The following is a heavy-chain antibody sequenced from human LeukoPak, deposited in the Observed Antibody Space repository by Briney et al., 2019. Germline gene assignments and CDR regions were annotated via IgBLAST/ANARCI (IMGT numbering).Heavy chain of an antibody. D-gene: IGHD3-3*01. Sequence: PSETLSLTCAVYGGSFSGYYWSWIRQPPGKGLEWIGEIYHSGSTNYNPSLKSRVTISVDTSKNQFSLKLSSVTAADTAVYYCARGGPDDFWSGYSRRYFDYWGQGTLVTVSS. CDR1: GGSFSGYY. CDR3: ARGGPDDFWSGYSRRYFDY. J-gene: IGHJ4*02. V-gene: IGHV4-34*01. CDR2: IYHSGST.